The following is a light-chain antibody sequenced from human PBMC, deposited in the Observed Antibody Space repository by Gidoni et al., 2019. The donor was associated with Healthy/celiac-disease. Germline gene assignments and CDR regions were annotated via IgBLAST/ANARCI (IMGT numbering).Light chain of an antibody. J-gene: IGKJ4*01. CDR3: KQFNSNPLT. CDR1: QGSSSA. V-gene: IGKV1-13*02. Sequence: AIQLTPFPSSLSASVGDRVTITCRASQGSSSALAWYPQKPGKAPKLLIYDASSWESGVPSRFSGSGSGTDFTLTISRLQPEDFATYYCKQFNSNPLTFGGGTKVEIK. CDR2: DAS.